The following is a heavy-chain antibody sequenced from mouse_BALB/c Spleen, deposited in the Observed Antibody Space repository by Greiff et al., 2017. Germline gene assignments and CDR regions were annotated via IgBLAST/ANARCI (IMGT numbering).Heavy chain of an antibody. V-gene: IGHV1-15*01. J-gene: IGHJ4*01. CDR3: TRGVWSGAMDY. Sequence: VQLVESGAELVRPGASVTLSCKASGYTFTDYEMHWVKQTPVHGLEWIGAIDPETGGTAYNQKFKGKATLTADKSSSTAYMELRSLTSEDSAVYYCTRGVWSGAMDYWGQGTSVTVSS. D-gene: IGHD2-10*02. CDR1: GYTFTDYE. CDR2: IDPETGGT.